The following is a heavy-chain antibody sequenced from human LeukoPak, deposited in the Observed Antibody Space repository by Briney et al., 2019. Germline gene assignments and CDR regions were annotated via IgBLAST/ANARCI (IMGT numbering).Heavy chain of an antibody. J-gene: IGHJ4*02. D-gene: IGHD2-21*01. V-gene: IGHV3-21*01. Sequence: GGSLRLSCTVSGFTFSSYSLNWVRQAPGKGLEWVSSISSSSSFMYYAGSVKGRFTISRDNAKNALYLQMNSLRAEDTAVYYCVRVDHSLGKTYFDYWGQGTLVTVSS. CDR3: VRVDHSLGKTYFDY. CDR1: GFTFSSYS. CDR2: ISSSSSFM.